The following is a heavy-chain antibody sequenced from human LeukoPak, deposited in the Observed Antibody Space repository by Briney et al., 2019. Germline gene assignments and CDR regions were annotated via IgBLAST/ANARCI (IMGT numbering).Heavy chain of an antibody. CDR1: GFTFSSYW. D-gene: IGHD4-17*01. V-gene: IGHV3-7*01. Sequence: GGSLRLSCAASGFTFSSYWMSWVRQAPGKGLEWVANIKQDGSEKYYVDSVKGRFTISRDNSKNTLYLQMNSLRAEDTAVYYCARDVDYGDYQYFDYWGQGTLVTVSS. J-gene: IGHJ4*02. CDR3: ARDVDYGDYQYFDY. CDR2: IKQDGSEK.